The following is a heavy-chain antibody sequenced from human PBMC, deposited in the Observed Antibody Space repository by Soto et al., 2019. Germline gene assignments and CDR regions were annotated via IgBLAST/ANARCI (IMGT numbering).Heavy chain of an antibody. Sequence: ASVKVSCKASGYTFTSYYMHWVRQAPGQGLGWMGRINPNSGGTNYAQKFQGRVTMTRDTSISTAYMELSSLRSEDTAVYYCASPPTYYDYVWGSVVRQGPLAYWGQGTLVTVSS. V-gene: IGHV1-2*06. CDR1: GYTFTSYY. CDR2: INPNSGGT. J-gene: IGHJ4*02. D-gene: IGHD3-16*01. CDR3: ASPPTYYDYVWGSVVRQGPLAY.